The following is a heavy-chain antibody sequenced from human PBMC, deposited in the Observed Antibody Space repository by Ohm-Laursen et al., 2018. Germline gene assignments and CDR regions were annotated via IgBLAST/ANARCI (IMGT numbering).Heavy chain of an antibody. D-gene: IGHD3-9*01. V-gene: IGHV3-30*18. CDR2: FSYDGSDK. Sequence: SLRLSCTASGFTFSDCGMHWVRQAPGKGLEWVAVFSYDGSDKYYADSVKGRFTISRDNSKNTLDLQMNSLRPEYTAVYYCVKESSTGYYRTADYWGQGTLVTVSS. CDR3: VKESSTGYYRTADY. CDR1: GFTFSDCG. J-gene: IGHJ4*02.